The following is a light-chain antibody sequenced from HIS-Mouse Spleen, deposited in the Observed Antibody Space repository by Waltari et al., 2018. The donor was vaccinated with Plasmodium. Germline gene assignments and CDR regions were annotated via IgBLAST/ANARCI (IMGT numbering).Light chain of an antibody. J-gene: IGLJ3*02. CDR1: ALPKHY. CDR3: YSTDSSGNHRV. V-gene: IGLV3-10*01. Sequence: SYELTQPPSVAVSPGQTARITRSGDALPKHYAYWYQQKSGQAPVLVIYEDSKRPSRIPERFSGSSSGTMATLTISGAQVEDEADYYCYSTDSSGNHRVFGGGTKLTVL. CDR2: EDS.